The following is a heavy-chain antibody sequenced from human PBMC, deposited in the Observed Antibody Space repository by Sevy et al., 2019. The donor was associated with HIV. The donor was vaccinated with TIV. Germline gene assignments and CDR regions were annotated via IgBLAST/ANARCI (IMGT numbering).Heavy chain of an antibody. CDR2: INPNSGGT. J-gene: IGHJ5*02. D-gene: IGHD3-22*01. V-gene: IGHV1-2*06. CDR1: GYTFTGYY. Sequence: ASVKVSCKASGYTFTGYYMHWVRQAPGQGLEWMGRINPNSGGTNYAQKFQGRVTMTRDTSISTAYMELSRLRSDDTAVYYCARGLYYYDSIREPNWFDPWGQGTLVTVSS. CDR3: ARGLYYYDSIREPNWFDP.